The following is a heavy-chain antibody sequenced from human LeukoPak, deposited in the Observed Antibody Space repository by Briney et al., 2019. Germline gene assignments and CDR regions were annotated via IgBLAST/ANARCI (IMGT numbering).Heavy chain of an antibody. D-gene: IGHD3-3*01. CDR1: GGSISSYY. CDR2: IYYSGST. Sequence: PSETLSLTCTVSGGSISSYYWSWIRQPPGKGLEWTGYIYYSGSTNYNPSLKSRVTISVDTSKNQFSLKLSSVTAADTAVYYCARVRDFWSGYYGDDAFDIWGQGTMVTVSS. CDR3: ARVRDFWSGYYGDDAFDI. J-gene: IGHJ3*02. V-gene: IGHV4-59*01.